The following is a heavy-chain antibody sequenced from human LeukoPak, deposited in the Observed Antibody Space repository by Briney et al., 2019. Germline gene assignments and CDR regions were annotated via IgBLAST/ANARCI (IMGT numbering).Heavy chain of an antibody. J-gene: IGHJ6*02. V-gene: IGHV1-18*01. CDR2: ISAYNGNT. Sequence: ASVKVSCTASGYTFTSYGISWVRQAPGQGLEWMGWISAYNGNTNYAQKLQGRVTMTTDTSTSTAYMELRSLRSDDTAVYYCAREGRGYYYYGMDVWGQGTTVTVSS. CDR3: AREGRGYYYYGMDV. D-gene: IGHD3-10*01. CDR1: GYTFTSYG.